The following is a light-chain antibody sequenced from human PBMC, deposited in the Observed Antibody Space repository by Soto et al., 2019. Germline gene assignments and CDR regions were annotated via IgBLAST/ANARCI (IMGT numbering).Light chain of an antibody. CDR1: QSVSSSY. V-gene: IGKV3-20*01. CDR3: QQYGSSLSIT. CDR2: GAS. J-gene: IGKJ5*01. Sequence: SPGTLSLSPGERATHSCRASQSVSSSYLAWYQQKPGQAPRLLIYGASSRATSIPDRFSGSGSGTDFTLTISRLEPEDFAVYYCQQYGSSLSITFGQGTRLEIK.